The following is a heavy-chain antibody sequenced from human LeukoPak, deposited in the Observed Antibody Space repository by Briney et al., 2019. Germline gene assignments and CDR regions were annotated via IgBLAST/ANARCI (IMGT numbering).Heavy chain of an antibody. CDR1: GFTFSSYG. V-gene: IGHV3-30*02. CDR3: AKDVQRGAFDI. Sequence: RGSLRLSCAASGFTFSSYGMHWVRQAPGKGLEWVAVIWYDGSNKYYADSVKGRFTISRDNSKNTLYLQMNSLRAEDTAVYYCAKDVQRGAFDIWGQGTMVTVSS. CDR2: IWYDGSNK. D-gene: IGHD3-10*01. J-gene: IGHJ3*02.